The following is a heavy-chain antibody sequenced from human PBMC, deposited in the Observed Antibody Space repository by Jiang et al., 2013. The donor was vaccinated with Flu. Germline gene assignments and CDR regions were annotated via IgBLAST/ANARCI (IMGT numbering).Heavy chain of an antibody. CDR3: ARGVAVAGKLDAFDI. D-gene: IGHD6-19*01. CDR2: IYYSGST. Sequence: GPGLVKPSETLSLTCTVSGGSISSSSYYWGWIRQPPGKGLEWIGSIYYSGSTYYNPSLKSRVTISVDTSKNQFSLKLSSVTAADTAVYYCARGVAVAGKLDAFDIWGQGTMVTVSS. J-gene: IGHJ3*02. V-gene: IGHV4-39*07. CDR1: GGSISSSSYY.